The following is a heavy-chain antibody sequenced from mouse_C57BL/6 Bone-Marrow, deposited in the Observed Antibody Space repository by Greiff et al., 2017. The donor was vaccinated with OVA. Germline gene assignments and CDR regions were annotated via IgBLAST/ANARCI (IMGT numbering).Heavy chain of an antibody. CDR1: GYSFTDYN. Sequence: EVQLVESGPELVKPGASVKISCKASGYSFTDYNMNWVKQSNGKSLEWIGVLNPNYGTTSYNQKFKGKATLTVDQSSSTAYMQLNSLTSEDSAVYYCARWGTTVGAFDVWGTGTTVTVSS. J-gene: IGHJ1*03. CDR3: ARWGTTVGAFDV. D-gene: IGHD1-1*01. V-gene: IGHV1-39*01. CDR2: LNPNYGTT.